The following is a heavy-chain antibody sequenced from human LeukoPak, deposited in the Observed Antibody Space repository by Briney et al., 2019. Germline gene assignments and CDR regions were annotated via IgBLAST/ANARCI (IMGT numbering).Heavy chain of an antibody. D-gene: IGHD4-11*01. CDR2: IIPIFGTA. J-gene: IGHJ4*02. CDR1: GGAFSSYA. CDR3: ARDRDDYSNYVVSDY. Sequence: SVKVSCKASGGAFSSYAISWVRQAPGQGLEWMGRIIPIFGTANYAQKFQGRVTITTDESTSTAYMELSSLRSEDTAVYYCARDRDDYSNYVVSDYWGQGTLVTVSS. V-gene: IGHV1-69*05.